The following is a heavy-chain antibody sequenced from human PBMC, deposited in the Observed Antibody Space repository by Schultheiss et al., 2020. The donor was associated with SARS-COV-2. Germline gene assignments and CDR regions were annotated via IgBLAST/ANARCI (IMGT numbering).Heavy chain of an antibody. D-gene: IGHD2-15*01. CDR3: ATKFLRGYCSGGSCPGPFDY. CDR2: ISGSGGST. CDR1: GFTFSSYA. Sequence: GGSLRLSCAASGFTFSSYAMSWVRQAPGKGLEWVSGISGSGGSTYYADSVKGRFTISRDNSKNTLYLQMNSLRAEDTAVYYCATKFLRGYCSGGSCPGPFDYWGQGTLVTVSS. V-gene: IGHV3-23*01. J-gene: IGHJ4*02.